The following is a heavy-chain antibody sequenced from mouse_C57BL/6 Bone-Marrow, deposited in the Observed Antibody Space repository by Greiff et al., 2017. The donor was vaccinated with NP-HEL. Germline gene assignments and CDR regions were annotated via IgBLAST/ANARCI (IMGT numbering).Heavy chain of an antibody. V-gene: IGHV1-69*01. CDR1: GYTFTSYW. Sequence: VQLQQPGAELVMPGASVKLSCKASGYTFTSYWMHWVKQRPGQGLEWIGEIDPSDSYTNYNQKFKGKSTLTVDKSSSTAYMQLSSLTSEYSAVYYCAGTAFITTVVVFDYWGQGTTLTVSS. J-gene: IGHJ2*01. D-gene: IGHD1-1*01. CDR2: IDPSDSYT. CDR3: AGTAFITTVVVFDY.